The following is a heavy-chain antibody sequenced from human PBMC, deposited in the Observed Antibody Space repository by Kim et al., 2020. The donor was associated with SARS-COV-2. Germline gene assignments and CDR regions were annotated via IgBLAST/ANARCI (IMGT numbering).Heavy chain of an antibody. CDR2: ISSSGSTI. CDR1: GFTFSSYE. J-gene: IGHJ4*02. Sequence: GGSLRLSCAASGFTFSSYEMNWVRQAPGKGLEWVSYISSSGSTIYYADSVKCRFTISRDNAKNSLYLQMNSLRAEDTAVYYCAREGSWTLGIDYWGQGTLVTVSS. D-gene: IGHD6-13*01. V-gene: IGHV3-48*03. CDR3: AREGSWTLGIDY.